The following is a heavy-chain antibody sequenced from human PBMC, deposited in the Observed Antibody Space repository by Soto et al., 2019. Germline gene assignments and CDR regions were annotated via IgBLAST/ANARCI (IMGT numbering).Heavy chain of an antibody. D-gene: IGHD3-10*01. J-gene: IGHJ5*02. CDR3: ATGMWLGTLDP. Sequence: QVQLVQSGAEVKKPGASVKVSCKASAYTFTRYGFVWVRQAPGQGLEYMGWISAYNGDAKYAQDFQGRVTMTIDTTTKTGYMELASLTSDDTAVYYCATGMWLGTLDPWCQGTLVTVSS. CDR2: ISAYNGDA. V-gene: IGHV1-18*01. CDR1: AYTFTRYG.